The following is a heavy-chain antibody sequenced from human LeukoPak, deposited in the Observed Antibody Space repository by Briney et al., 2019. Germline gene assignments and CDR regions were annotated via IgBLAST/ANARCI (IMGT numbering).Heavy chain of an antibody. CDR1: GFTFSSYV. J-gene: IGHJ4*02. D-gene: IGHD4-23*01. Sequence: GGSLRLSCAASGFTFSSYVMHWVRQAPGKGLEWVAIISYDGSNEYYADSVKGRFTISRDNSKNTLYLQMNSLRAADTAVYYCARDYGGSSPFDYWGQGTLVTVSS. CDR2: ISYDGSNE. CDR3: ARDYGGSSPFDY. V-gene: IGHV3-30*04.